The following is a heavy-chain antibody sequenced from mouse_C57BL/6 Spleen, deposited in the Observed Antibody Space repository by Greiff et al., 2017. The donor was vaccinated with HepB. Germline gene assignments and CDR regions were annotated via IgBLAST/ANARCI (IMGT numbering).Heavy chain of an antibody. CDR1: GYTFTSYW. CDR3: ARRTKNSLDY. Sequence: QVQLKQPGAELVKPGASVKLSCKASGYTFTSYWMHWVKQRPGRGLEWIGRIDPNSGGTKYNEKFKSKATLTVDKPSSTAYMQLSSLTSEDSAVYYCARRTKNSLDYWGQGTTLTVSS. V-gene: IGHV1-72*01. J-gene: IGHJ2*01. CDR2: IDPNSGGT.